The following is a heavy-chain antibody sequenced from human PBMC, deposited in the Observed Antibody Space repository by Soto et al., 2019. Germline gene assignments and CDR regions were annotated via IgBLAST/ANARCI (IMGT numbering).Heavy chain of an antibody. V-gene: IGHV4-4*02. CDR2: IYHSGIT. J-gene: IGHJ4*02. D-gene: IGHD4-4*01. CDR1: GGSLSVSNW. CDR3: ASFDYSNSVRSAY. Sequence: QVQLRESGPGLVKPSGTLSLTCAVSGGSLSVSNWWNWVRQAPGKGLAWIGEIYHSGITHDNPSLTSRVTRSLDESKNQCPLRLTSATAADTAVYYFASFDYSNSVRSAYWGQGTLVIVSS.